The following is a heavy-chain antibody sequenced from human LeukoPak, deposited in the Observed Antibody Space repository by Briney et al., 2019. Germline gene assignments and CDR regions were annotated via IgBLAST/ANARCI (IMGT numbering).Heavy chain of an antibody. J-gene: IGHJ6*03. D-gene: IGHD3-10*01. Sequence: PGGSLRLSCAASGFTFSSYAMHWVRQASGKGLEWVAVISYDGSNKYYADSVKGRFTISRDNSKKTLHLQMNSLRAEDTAVYYCARDGSLWFGELLSNYYYYMDVWGKGTTVAVSS. CDR3: ARDGSLWFGELLSNYYYYMDV. CDR1: GFTFSSYA. V-gene: IGHV3-30*01. CDR2: ISYDGSNK.